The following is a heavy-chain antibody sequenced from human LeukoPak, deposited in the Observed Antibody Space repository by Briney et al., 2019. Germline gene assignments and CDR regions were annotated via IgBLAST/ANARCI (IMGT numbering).Heavy chain of an antibody. J-gene: IGHJ4*02. Sequence: SETLSLTCTVSGGSISSYYWSWIRQPAGKGLEWIGRIHTSDSTNYNPSLKSRVIMSADTSKNQFSLNLSSMTAADTAVYYCARDSGATGTGGLFDYWGQGTLVTVSS. D-gene: IGHD1-1*01. CDR1: GGSISSYY. CDR3: ARDSGATGTGGLFDY. V-gene: IGHV4-4*07. CDR2: IHTSDST.